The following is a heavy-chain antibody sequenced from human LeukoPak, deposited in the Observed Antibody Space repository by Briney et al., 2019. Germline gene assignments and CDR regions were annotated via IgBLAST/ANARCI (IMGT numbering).Heavy chain of an antibody. J-gene: IGHJ4*02. CDR3: ARGDGYNFNYFDY. Sequence: GGSLRLSCAASGFTFSSYAMSWVRQAPGKGLEWVAVIWYDGTKKYYADSVKGRFTISRDNSKNTLYLQMYSLRAEDTAVYYCARGDGYNFNYFDYWGQGALVSVSS. D-gene: IGHD5-24*01. CDR2: IWYDGTKK. CDR1: GFTFSSYA. V-gene: IGHV3-33*08.